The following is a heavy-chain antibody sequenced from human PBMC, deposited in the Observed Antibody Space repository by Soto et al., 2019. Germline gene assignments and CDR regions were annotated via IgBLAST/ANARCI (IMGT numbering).Heavy chain of an antibody. D-gene: IGHD2-2*01. CDR2: INPNSGGT. CDR3: ARLPHSSNYFDY. Sequence: ASVKVSCKASGYTFTGYYMHWVRQAPGQGLEWMGWINPNSGGTNYAQKFQGWVTMTRDMSISTAYMELSRLRSDDTAVYYCARLPHSSNYFDYWGQGTLVTVSS. CDR1: GYTFTGYY. V-gene: IGHV1-2*04. J-gene: IGHJ4*02.